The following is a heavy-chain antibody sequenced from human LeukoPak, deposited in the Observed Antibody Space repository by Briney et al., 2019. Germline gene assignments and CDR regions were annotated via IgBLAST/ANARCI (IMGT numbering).Heavy chain of an antibody. CDR1: GLTFSSYA. CDR3: ARVAAAGTYYYYYMDV. Sequence: SLRLSCAASGLTFSSYAMHWVRQAPGHGLQWVAGISYDGSNKNHADSVKGRFTFCRDNSKNTLYLQMNSLRTEDTAVYFCARVAAAGTYYYYYMDVWGKGTTVTV. J-gene: IGHJ6*03. CDR2: ISYDGSNK. V-gene: IGHV3-30*04. D-gene: IGHD6-13*01.